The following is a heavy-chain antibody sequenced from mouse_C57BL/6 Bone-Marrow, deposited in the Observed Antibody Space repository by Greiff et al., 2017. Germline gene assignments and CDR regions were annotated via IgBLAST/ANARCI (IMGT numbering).Heavy chain of an antibody. CDR2: IRSTSNNYAT. Sequence: GGGLVQPKGSLKLSCAASGFSFNTYAMNWVRQAPGKGLEWVARIRSTSNNYATYYADSVKDRFTIPRDDSESMLYLQMNNLKTEDTAMYYCVSDAGYAMDYWGQGTSVTVSS. V-gene: IGHV10-1*01. CDR1: GFSFNTYA. J-gene: IGHJ4*01. CDR3: VSDAGYAMDY.